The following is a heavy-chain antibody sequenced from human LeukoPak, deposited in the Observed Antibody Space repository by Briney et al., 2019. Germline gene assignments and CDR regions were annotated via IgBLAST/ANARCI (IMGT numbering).Heavy chain of an antibody. D-gene: IGHD6-19*01. V-gene: IGHV3-48*02. Sequence: GGSLRLSCAASGVTFSSYSMNWVRQAPGKGLEWVSYISSRSTTIYYADSVKGRFTISRDNAKNSLYLQMNSLRDEDTAVYYCARGDYSSGWYWYAFDIWGQGTMVTVSS. CDR2: ISSRSTTI. CDR3: ARGDYSSGWYWYAFDI. CDR1: GVTFSSYS. J-gene: IGHJ3*02.